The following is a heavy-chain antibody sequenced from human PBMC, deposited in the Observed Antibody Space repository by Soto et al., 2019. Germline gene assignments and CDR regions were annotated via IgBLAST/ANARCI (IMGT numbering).Heavy chain of an antibody. J-gene: IGHJ6*02. Sequence: QVQLVESGGGVVQPGRSLRLSCAASGFTFSSYGMHWVRQAPGKGLEWVAVISYDGSNKYYADSVKGRFTISRDNSKNTLYLQMNSRRAEDTAVYYCAAGYCSSTSCYAGYYYYGMDVWGQGTTVTVSS. CDR1: GFTFSSYG. CDR3: AAGYCSSTSCYAGYYYYGMDV. CDR2: ISYDGSNK. V-gene: IGHV3-30*03. D-gene: IGHD2-2*01.